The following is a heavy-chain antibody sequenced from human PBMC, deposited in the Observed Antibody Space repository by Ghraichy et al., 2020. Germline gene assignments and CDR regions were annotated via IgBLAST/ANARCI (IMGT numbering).Heavy chain of an antibody. D-gene: IGHD2-2*01. Sequence: SETLSLTCTVSGGSISSYYWSWIRQPPGKGLEWIGYIYYSGSTNYNPSLKSRVTISVDTSKNQFSLKLSSVTAADTAVYYCARVRYCSSTSCLNWFDPWGQGTLVTVSS. V-gene: IGHV4-59*01. J-gene: IGHJ5*02. CDR1: GGSISSYY. CDR3: ARVRYCSSTSCLNWFDP. CDR2: IYYSGST.